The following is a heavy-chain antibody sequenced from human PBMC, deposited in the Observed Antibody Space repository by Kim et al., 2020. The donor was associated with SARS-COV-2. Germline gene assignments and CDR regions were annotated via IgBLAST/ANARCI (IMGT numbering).Heavy chain of an antibody. CDR1: GGSISSSSYY. J-gene: IGHJ5*02. Sequence: SETLSLTCTVSGGSISSSSYYWGWIRQPPGKGLEWIGSIYYSGSTYYNPSLKSRVTISVDTSKNQFSLKLSSVTAADTAVYYCARDLHSSSSDWFDPWGQGTLVTVSS. V-gene: IGHV4-39*07. CDR3: ARDLHSSSSDWFDP. CDR2: IYYSGST. D-gene: IGHD6-13*01.